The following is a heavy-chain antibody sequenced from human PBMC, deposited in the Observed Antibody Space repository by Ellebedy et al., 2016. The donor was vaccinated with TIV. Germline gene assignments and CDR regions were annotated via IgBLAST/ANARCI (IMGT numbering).Heavy chain of an antibody. CDR1: GYSFTSYW. V-gene: IGHV5-10-1*01. J-gene: IGHJ4*02. CDR2: IDPSDSYT. CDR3: AIMVRGVLTPIDY. Sequence: GESLKISCKGSGYSFTSYWISWARQMPGKGLEWMGRIDPSDSYTNYSPSFQGHVTISADKSISTAYLQWSSLKASDTAMYYCAIMVRGVLTPIDYWGQGTLVTVSS. D-gene: IGHD3-10*01.